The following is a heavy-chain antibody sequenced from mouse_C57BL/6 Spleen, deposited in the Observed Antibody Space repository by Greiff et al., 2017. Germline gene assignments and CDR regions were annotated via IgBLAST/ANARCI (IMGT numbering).Heavy chain of an antibody. CDR3: ARTGYYICFDY. J-gene: IGHJ2*01. D-gene: IGHD2-12*01. Sequence: VKLQESGAELVKPGASVKISCKASGYAFSSYWMNWVKQRPGKGLEWIGQIYPGDGDTNYNGKFKGKATLTADKSSSTAYMQLSSLTSEDSAVYFCARTGYYICFDYWGQGTTLTVSS. CDR1: GYAFSSYW. CDR2: IYPGDGDT. V-gene: IGHV1-80*01.